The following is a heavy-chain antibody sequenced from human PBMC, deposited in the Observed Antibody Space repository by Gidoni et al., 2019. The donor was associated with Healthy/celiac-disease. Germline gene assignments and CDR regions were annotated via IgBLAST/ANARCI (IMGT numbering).Heavy chain of an antibody. CDR3: AKDPSPSGYSYGYVDY. J-gene: IGHJ4*02. CDR1: GFTFSSYA. V-gene: IGHV3-23*01. Sequence: EVQLLESGGGLVQPGGSLRLSCAASGFTFSSYAMSWVRQAPGKGLEWVSAISGSGGSTYYADSVKGRFTISRDNSKNTLYLQMNSLRAEDTAVYYCAKDPSPSGYSYGYVDYWGQGTLVTVSS. D-gene: IGHD5-18*01. CDR2: ISGSGGST.